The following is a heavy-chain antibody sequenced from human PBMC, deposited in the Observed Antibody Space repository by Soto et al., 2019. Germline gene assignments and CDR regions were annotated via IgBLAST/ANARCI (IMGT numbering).Heavy chain of an antibody. Sequence: GGSLRLSCAASGFTFSDYYMSWIRQAPGKGLEWVSYISSSGSTIYYADSVKGRFTISRDNAKNSLYLQMNSLRAEDTAVYYCARVTGYCSSTSCYLADYYYYYMDVWGKGTTVTVSS. CDR1: GFTFSDYY. V-gene: IGHV3-11*01. CDR2: ISSSGSTI. CDR3: ARVTGYCSSTSCYLADYYYYYMDV. D-gene: IGHD2-2*01. J-gene: IGHJ6*03.